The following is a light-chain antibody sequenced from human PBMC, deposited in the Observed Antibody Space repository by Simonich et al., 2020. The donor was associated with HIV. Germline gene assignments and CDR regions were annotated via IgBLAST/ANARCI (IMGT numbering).Light chain of an antibody. Sequence: NFMLTQPHSVSESPGKTVTISCSRSSGSIASNYVQWYQQRPGSAPTTVIYEDHQRPAGVPERFSGSIDSSSNSAPLTISGLKTEDEADYYCQSYDSSNHVIFGGGTKLTVL. CDR2: EDH. CDR1: SGSIASNY. V-gene: IGLV6-57*03. CDR3: QSYDSSNHVI. J-gene: IGLJ2*01.